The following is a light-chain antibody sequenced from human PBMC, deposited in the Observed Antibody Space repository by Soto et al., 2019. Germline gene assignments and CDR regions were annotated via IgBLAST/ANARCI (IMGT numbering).Light chain of an antibody. Sequence: EIVLTQSPATLSLSPGERATLSCRASQSISFYLTWYQHKPGQAPRLLIYDASNRATGIPARFSGSGYGTDFTLTISSLEPEDFAVYYCQQRSNWPTFGQGTRWRL. CDR1: QSISFY. V-gene: IGKV3-11*01. CDR3: QQRSNWPT. J-gene: IGKJ5*01. CDR2: DAS.